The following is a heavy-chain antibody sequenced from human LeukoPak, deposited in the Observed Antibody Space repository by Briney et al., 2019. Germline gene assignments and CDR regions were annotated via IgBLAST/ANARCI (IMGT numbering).Heavy chain of an antibody. V-gene: IGHV1-46*01. CDR2: ISPSGGST. D-gene: IGHD3-10*01. CDR1: GYTFTSYY. Sequence: ASVKVSCKASGYTFTSYYMHWVRQAPGQGLEWMGIISPSGGSTSYAQKSQGRVTMTRDTSTSTVYMELSSLRSEDTAVYYCAKSGRVYVSGDGTWFDPWGQGTLVTVSS. J-gene: IGHJ5*02. CDR3: AKSGRVYVSGDGTWFDP.